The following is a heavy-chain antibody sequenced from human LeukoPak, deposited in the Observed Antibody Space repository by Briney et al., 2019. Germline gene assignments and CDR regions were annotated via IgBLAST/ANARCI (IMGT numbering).Heavy chain of an antibody. CDR3: ARPTTVTTISADAFDI. CDR1: GFTFSDYT. D-gene: IGHD4-17*01. Sequence: GGSLRLSCAASGFTFSDYTMNWVRHAPGKGLEWVSSISSGGTYKYYADSVKGRFTISRDNAQNSLYLQMNSLRAEDSSVYYCARPTTVTTISADAFDIWGQGTMVTVSS. CDR2: ISSGGTYK. J-gene: IGHJ3*02. V-gene: IGHV3-21*01.